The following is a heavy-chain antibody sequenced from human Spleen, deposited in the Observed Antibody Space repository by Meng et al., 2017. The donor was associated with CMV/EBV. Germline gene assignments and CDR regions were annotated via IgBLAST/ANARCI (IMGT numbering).Heavy chain of an antibody. V-gene: IGHV4-34*01. D-gene: IGHD3-22*01. CDR1: GGSFGGYF. J-gene: IGHJ4*02. CDR3: ARAGSYYYDSSGYYSY. Sequence: SETLSLTFAVSGGSFGGYFWSWIRQSPGKGLEWIGEINHSGTTNYNPSLKSRITLSLDTSKKQFSLKLNSVTAADTAVYYCARAGSYYYDSSGYYSYWGQGTLVTVSS. CDR2: INHSGTT.